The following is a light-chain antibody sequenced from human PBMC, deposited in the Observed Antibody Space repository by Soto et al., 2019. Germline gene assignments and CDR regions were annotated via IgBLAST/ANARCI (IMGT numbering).Light chain of an antibody. CDR1: QSVSSSY. CDR2: GAS. V-gene: IGKV3-20*01. CDR3: QQYGNSPIT. J-gene: IGKJ5*01. Sequence: EIVLTQSPGTLSLSPGERATLSCRASQSVSSSYLAWYQQKPGQAPRLLIYGASSRATGIPDRFSGSGSGTDFTHTISRLEPEDFAVYYCQQYGNSPITFGQGTRLEIK.